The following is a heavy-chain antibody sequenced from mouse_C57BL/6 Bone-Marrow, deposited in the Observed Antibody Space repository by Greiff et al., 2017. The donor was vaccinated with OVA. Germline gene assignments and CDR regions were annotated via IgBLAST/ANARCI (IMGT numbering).Heavy chain of an antibody. CDR1: GYTFTSYW. J-gene: IGHJ1*03. CDR2: IDPSDSYT. Sequence: QVQLQQSGAELAKPGASVKLSCKASGYTFTSYWMHWVKQRPGQGLEWIGVIDPSDSYTNYNQKFKGKATLTVDTSSSTAYMQLSSLTSEDSAVYYCARELADVWGTGTTVTVSS. CDR3: ARELADV. D-gene: IGHD4-1*01. V-gene: IGHV1-59*01.